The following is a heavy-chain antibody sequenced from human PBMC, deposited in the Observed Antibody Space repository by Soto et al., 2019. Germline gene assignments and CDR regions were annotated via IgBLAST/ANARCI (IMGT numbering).Heavy chain of an antibody. J-gene: IGHJ3*02. Sequence: PSETLSLTCTVSGGSISSYYWSWIRQPPGKGLEWIGYIYYSGSTNYNPSLKSRVTISVDTSKNQFSLKLSSVTAADTAAYYCARGGRYFDWLTPEDAFDICGQGTMVTVSS. CDR3: ARGGRYFDWLTPEDAFDI. D-gene: IGHD3-9*01. CDR1: GGSISSYY. CDR2: IYYSGST. V-gene: IGHV4-59*01.